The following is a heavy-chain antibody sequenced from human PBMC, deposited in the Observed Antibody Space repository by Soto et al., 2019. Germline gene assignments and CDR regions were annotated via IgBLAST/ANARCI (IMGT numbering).Heavy chain of an antibody. CDR2: VKYDGSQT. V-gene: IGHV3-7*01. J-gene: IGHJ6*02. D-gene: IGHD1-1*01. CDR3: TRDFQGPLDYGMDV. CDR1: GFTFSSYW. Sequence: PGGSLRLSCADCGFTFSSYWMSWVRQAPGQGLEWVANVKYDGSQTYYVGSVKGRFTISRDNAKNSLYLQMNSLRAEDTAVYYCTRDFQGPLDYGMDVWGQGTTVTVSS.